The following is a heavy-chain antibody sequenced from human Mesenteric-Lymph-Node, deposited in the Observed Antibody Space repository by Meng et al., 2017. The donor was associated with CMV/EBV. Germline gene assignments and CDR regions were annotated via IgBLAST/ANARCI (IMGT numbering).Heavy chain of an antibody. CDR2: ISSSSSYM. J-gene: IGHJ4*02. CDR3: AKGEYCSNTSCYTHIGGFDY. CDR1: GFTFSSYS. Sequence: GGSLRLSCAASGFTFSSYSMNWVRQAPGKGLEWVSSISSSSSYMYYADSVKGRFTISRDNSKNTLYLQMNSLRAEDTAVYYCAKGEYCSNTSCYTHIGGFDYWGQGTLVTVSS. V-gene: IGHV3-21*01. D-gene: IGHD2-2*02.